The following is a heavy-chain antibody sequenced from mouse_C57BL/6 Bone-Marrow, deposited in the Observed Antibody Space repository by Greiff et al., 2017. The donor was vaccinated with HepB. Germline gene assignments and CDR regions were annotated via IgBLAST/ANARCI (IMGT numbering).Heavy chain of an antibody. CDR1: GFTFSSYA. V-gene: IGHV5-4*01. CDR2: ISDGGSYT. D-gene: IGHD1-1*01. Sequence: EVMLVESGGGLVKPGGSLKLSCAASGFTFSSYAMSWVRQTPEKRLEWVATISDGGSYTYYPDNVKGRFTITRDNANNNLYLQMSHLKSEDTAMYYCARDAPVYYYDLWYFDVWGTGTTVTVSS. J-gene: IGHJ1*03. CDR3: ARDAPVYYYDLWYFDV.